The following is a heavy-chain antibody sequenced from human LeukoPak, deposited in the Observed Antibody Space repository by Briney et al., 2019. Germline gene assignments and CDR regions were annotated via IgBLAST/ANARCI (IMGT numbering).Heavy chain of an antibody. CDR2: IYTSGST. CDR3: ARAGYYGRGAWFDP. V-gene: IGHV4-4*07. CDR1: GGSISSYY. D-gene: IGHD3-10*01. Sequence: PSETLSLTCTVSGGSISSYYWSWIRQPAGKGLEWIGRIYTSGSTNYNPSLKSRVAMSVDTSKNQFSLKLSSVTAADTAVYYCARAGYYGRGAWFDPWGQGTLVTVSS. J-gene: IGHJ5*02.